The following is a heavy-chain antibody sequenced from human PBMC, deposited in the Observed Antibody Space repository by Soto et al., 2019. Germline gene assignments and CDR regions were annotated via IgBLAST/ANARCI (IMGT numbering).Heavy chain of an antibody. CDR3: AKVRKGHVDGAPIGPFDY. Sequence: GGSLRLPCAASGFTFSSYSMSWVRQAPGKGLQWVSAISGSGGSTYYADSVKGRSTISRDNSKNTLYLQMNSLRAEDTAVYYCAKVRKGHVDGAPIGPFDYWGQGTLVTVSS. D-gene: IGHD1-26*01. CDR1: GFTFSSYS. J-gene: IGHJ4*02. CDR2: ISGSGGST. V-gene: IGHV3-23*01.